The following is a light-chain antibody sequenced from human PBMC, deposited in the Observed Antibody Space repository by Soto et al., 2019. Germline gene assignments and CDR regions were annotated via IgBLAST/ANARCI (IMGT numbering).Light chain of an antibody. CDR1: SSDVGGYNY. Sequence: QSVLTQPASVSGSPGQSIAISCTGTSSDVGGYNYVSWYQQHPGKVPKLLIYDVSNRPSGVSNRFSGSKSDNTASLTISGLQAEDEADYYCSSYTSSSTRVFGTGTKVTVL. CDR2: DVS. CDR3: SSYTSSSTRV. J-gene: IGLJ1*01. V-gene: IGLV2-14*01.